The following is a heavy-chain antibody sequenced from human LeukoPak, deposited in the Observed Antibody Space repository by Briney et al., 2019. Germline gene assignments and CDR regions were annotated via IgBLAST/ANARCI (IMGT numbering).Heavy chain of an antibody. J-gene: IGHJ6*02. Sequence: ASVKVSCKASGYTFTGYYMHWVRQAPGQGLEWMGIINPSGGSTSYAQKFQGRVTMTRDTSTSTVYMELSSLRSEDTAVYYCARSVPASGGSCYGKCVMDVWGQGTTVTVSS. CDR1: GYTFTGYY. V-gene: IGHV1-46*01. CDR3: ARSVPASGGSCYGKCVMDV. CDR2: INPSGGST. D-gene: IGHD2-15*01.